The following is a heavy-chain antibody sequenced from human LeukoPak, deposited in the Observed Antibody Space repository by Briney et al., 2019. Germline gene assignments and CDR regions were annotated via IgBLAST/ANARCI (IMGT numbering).Heavy chain of an antibody. Sequence: PSETLSLTCAVYGGSFSGYYWSWLRQSPGKGLEWIGQINHRGSTNYNPSLRSRVTMSIDTSKNQFSLNLRSVTAAHTAVFYCARGDQLGGLWGNYQYYFDYWGQGILVTVSS. CDR2: INHRGST. D-gene: IGHD5-18*01. J-gene: IGHJ4*02. CDR3: ARGDQLGGLWGNYQYYFDY. CDR1: GGSFSGYY. V-gene: IGHV4-34*01.